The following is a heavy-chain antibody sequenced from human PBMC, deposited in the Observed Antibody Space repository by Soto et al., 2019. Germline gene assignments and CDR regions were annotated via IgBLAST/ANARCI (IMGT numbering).Heavy chain of an antibody. Sequence: GGSLRLSCAASGFTVSSNYMSWVRQAPGKGLEWVSVIYSGGSTYYADSVKGRFTISRHNSKNTLYLQMNSLRAEDTAVYYCARVKDFWSGYYYYYMDVWGKGTTVTVSS. CDR2: IYSGGST. CDR1: GFTVSSNY. J-gene: IGHJ6*03. V-gene: IGHV3-53*04. D-gene: IGHD3-3*01. CDR3: ARVKDFWSGYYYYYMDV.